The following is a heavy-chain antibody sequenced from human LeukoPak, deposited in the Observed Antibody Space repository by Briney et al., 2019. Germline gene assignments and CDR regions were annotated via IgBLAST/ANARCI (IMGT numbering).Heavy chain of an antibody. CDR1: GYTFIDYY. Sequence: SVKVSCKASGYTFIDYYFNWVRQAPGQGLEWMGGIIPIFGTANYAQKFQGRVTITADESTSTAYMELSSLRSEDTAVYYCARGYYYDSSGLELFDYWGQGTLVTVSS. CDR3: ARGYYYDSSGLELFDY. CDR2: IIPIFGTA. D-gene: IGHD3-22*01. J-gene: IGHJ4*02. V-gene: IGHV1-69*13.